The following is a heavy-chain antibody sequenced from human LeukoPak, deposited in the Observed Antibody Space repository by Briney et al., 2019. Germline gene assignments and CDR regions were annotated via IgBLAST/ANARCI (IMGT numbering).Heavy chain of an antibody. CDR1: GFPFDVQT. CDR3: ARGGATRGRFEN. Sequence: PGGALRLSCAASGFPFDVQTMSWVRQAPGKGLDWVASMREDGREIYYVDSVKGRFTISTDNPKNSVYLQMNSLRAEDTAVYYCARGGATRGRFENWGQGTLVTVSS. D-gene: IGHD1-26*01. CDR2: MREDGREI. J-gene: IGHJ4*02. V-gene: IGHV3-7*01.